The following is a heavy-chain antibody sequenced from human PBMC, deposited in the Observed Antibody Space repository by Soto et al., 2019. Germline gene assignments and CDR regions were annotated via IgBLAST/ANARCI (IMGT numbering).Heavy chain of an antibody. CDR2: IFPGDSDT. J-gene: IGHJ4*02. CDR3: ARHGGVYADGY. V-gene: IGHV5-51*01. Sequence: GESLKISCHGSGYSFTSSWLGWVRQMPGKVLEWIVLIFPGDSDTRYSPSFQGQVTTSADTSTSTAYLQWSSLTASDTATYYCARHGGVYADGYWGQGVLVT. D-gene: IGHD2-8*01. CDR1: GYSFTSSW.